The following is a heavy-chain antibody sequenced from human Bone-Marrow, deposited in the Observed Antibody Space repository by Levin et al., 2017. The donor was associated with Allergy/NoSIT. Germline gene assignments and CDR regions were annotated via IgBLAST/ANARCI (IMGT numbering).Heavy chain of an antibody. CDR1: GYTFTGYN. Sequence: VASVKVSCKTSGYTFTGYNIHWLRQAPGQGLEWMAWINPNTGATVYAQKFHGRVTLTRDTSINTAYMEMSRLRFDDTAMYYCARDDGKAGEDYWGQGTLVTVSS. D-gene: IGHD4-17*01. V-gene: IGHV1-2*02. CDR3: ARDDGKAGEDY. CDR2: INPNTGAT. J-gene: IGHJ4*02.